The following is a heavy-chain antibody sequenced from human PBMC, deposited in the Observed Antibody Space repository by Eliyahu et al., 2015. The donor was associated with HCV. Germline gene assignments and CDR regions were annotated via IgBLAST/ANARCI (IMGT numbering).Heavy chain of an antibody. J-gene: IGHJ4*02. V-gene: IGHV1-2*04. CDR1: GYXXXGYY. D-gene: IGHD6-19*01. CDR2: INPNSGGT. CDR3: AREDDRIAVAAFDY. Sequence: QVQLVQSGAXVKKPGASVKVSCKASGYXXXGYYMHWVRQAPGQGLXWMGWINPNSGGTNYAQKFQGWVTMTRDTSISTAYMELSRLRSDDTAVYYCAREDDRIAVAAFDYWGQGTLVTVSS.